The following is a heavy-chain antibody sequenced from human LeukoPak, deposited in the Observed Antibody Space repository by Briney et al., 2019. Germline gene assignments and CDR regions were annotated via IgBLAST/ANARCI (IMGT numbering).Heavy chain of an antibody. D-gene: IGHD3-22*01. CDR2: IYHTGST. V-gene: IGHV4-31*03. J-gene: IGHJ3*02. Sequence: PSETLSLTCSVSGVSINNGGHYWAWVRQPPGRGLGWIGYIYHTGSTYYNPSLKSRVTISVDTSKNQFSLLLSSVTAADTAVYYCARDYFDTSAYYYGLAFDIWGQGTMVTVSS. CDR1: GVSINNGGHY. CDR3: ARDYFDTSAYYYGLAFDI.